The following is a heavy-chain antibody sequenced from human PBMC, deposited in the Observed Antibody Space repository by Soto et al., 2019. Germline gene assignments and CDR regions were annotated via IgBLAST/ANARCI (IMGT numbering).Heavy chain of an antibody. Sequence: QVQLVQSGAEVKKPGSSVKVSCKASGGTFSSYAISWVRQAPGQGLEWMGGIIHIFGTANYAQKFQGRVTITADESTSTAYMELSSLRSEDTAVYYFASPTKPRYDDYGMDVWGQGTTVTVSS. D-gene: IGHD1-1*01. CDR3: ASPTKPRYDDYGMDV. V-gene: IGHV1-69*12. CDR2: IIHIFGTA. CDR1: GGTFSSYA. J-gene: IGHJ6*02.